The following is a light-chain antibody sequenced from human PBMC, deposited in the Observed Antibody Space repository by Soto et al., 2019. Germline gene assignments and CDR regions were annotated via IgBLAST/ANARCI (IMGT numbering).Light chain of an antibody. J-gene: IGKJ1*01. V-gene: IGKV3-15*01. CDR2: AAS. CDR1: QSVITS. CDR3: QQYNNWPPWT. Sequence: EIVMTQSPATLSVSPLERATLSCRASQSVITSLAWYQQKSGQAPRLLTYAASTRATDIPARFSGSGSGTEFTLTISSLQSEDFAVYYCQQYNNWPPWTFGQGTKVDIK.